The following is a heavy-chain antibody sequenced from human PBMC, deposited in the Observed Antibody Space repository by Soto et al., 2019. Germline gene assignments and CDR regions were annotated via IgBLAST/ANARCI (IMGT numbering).Heavy chain of an antibody. D-gene: IGHD6-19*01. J-gene: IGHJ4*02. CDR2: IYWDDDK. CDR3: AGRRGGFGGGWTTPYFDY. V-gene: IGHV2-5*02. CDR1: GFSLNTGGVG. Sequence: QITLKESGPTVVKPTQTLTLTCSLSGFSLNTGGVGVGWIRQPPGKALEWLAVIYWDDDKSWNPSLRDRLTIRRNXSDDQVVLTVTNMDHVDTGTYYCAGRRGGFGGGWTTPYFDYWGQGTLVTVSS.